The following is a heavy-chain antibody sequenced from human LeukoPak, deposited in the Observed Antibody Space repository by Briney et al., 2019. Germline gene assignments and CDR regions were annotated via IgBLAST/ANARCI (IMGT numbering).Heavy chain of an antibody. CDR2: IIPIFGTA. V-gene: IGHV1-69*13. D-gene: IGHD2-21*02. J-gene: IGHJ4*02. Sequence: GASVKVSCKASGGTFSSYAISWVRQAPGLGLEWMGGIIPIFGTANYAQKFQGRVTITADESTSTAYMELSSLRSEDTAVYYCARGVVCGGDCYDFDYWGQGTLVTVSS. CDR1: GGTFSSYA. CDR3: ARGVVCGGDCYDFDY.